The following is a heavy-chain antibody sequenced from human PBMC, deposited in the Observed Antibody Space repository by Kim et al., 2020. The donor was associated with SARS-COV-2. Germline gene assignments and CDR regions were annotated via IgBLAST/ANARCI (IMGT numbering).Heavy chain of an antibody. Sequence: AATVKGRFTISRDDSKDPLFLQMTSLETDDTAVYYCTTVFGSYIRGFFDYWGQGTLVTVSS. D-gene: IGHD3-3*01. J-gene: IGHJ4*02. V-gene: IGHV3-15*01. CDR3: TTVFGSYIRGFFDY.